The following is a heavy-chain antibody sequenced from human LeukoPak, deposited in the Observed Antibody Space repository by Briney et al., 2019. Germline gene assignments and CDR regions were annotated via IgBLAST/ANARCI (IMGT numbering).Heavy chain of an antibody. CDR2: ISAYNGNT. J-gene: IGHJ4*02. D-gene: IGHD6-13*01. CDR1: GYTFTGYY. Sequence: ASVKVSCKASGYTFTGYYMHWVRQAPGQGLEWMGWISAYNGNTNYAQKLQGRVTMTTDTSTSTAYMELRSLRSDDTAVYYCARVPNSSSWYSSRYFDYWGQGTLVTVSS. V-gene: IGHV1-18*04. CDR3: ARVPNSSSWYSSRYFDY.